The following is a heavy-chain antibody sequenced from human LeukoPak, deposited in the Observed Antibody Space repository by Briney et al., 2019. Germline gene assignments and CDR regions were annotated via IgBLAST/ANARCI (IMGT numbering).Heavy chain of an antibody. Sequence: SETLSLTCAVYGGSFSGYYWSWIRQPPGKGLEWIGEINHSGSTNYNPSLKSRVTISVDTSKNQFSLKLSSVTAADTAVYYCARYFPPLCSNYAGYYYYGMDVWGQGTTVTVSS. J-gene: IGHJ6*02. CDR1: GGSFSGYY. D-gene: IGHD4-11*01. CDR3: ARYFPPLCSNYAGYYYYGMDV. V-gene: IGHV4-34*01. CDR2: INHSGST.